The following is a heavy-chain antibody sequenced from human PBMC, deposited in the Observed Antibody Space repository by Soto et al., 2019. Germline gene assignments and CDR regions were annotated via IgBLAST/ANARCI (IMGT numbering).Heavy chain of an antibody. Sequence: GGSLRLSCAASGFTLSNYDMHWVRQSTGEGLEWVSVIHTTGDTYYPGSVKGRFTVSRENAENSLYLQMNNLRAEDTAVYYCARGRVRPVVGPKTSTYPGMEVWGQGTTVTVSS. J-gene: IGHJ6*02. V-gene: IGHV3-13*04. CDR1: GFTLSNYD. CDR2: IHTTGDT. CDR3: ARGRVRPVVGPKTSTYPGMEV. D-gene: IGHD2-2*01.